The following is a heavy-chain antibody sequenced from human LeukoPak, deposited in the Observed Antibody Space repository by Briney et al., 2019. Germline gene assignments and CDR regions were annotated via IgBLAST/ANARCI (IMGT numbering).Heavy chain of an antibody. CDR2: IYYSGST. Sequence: PSETLSLTCTVSGGSISSYYWSWIRQPPGKGLVWIGYIYYSGSTNYNPSLKSRVTISVDTSKNQFSLKLSSVTAADTAVYYCAGAYKGLAGSAPWGQGPLVTVSS. V-gene: IGHV4-59*01. CDR3: AGAYKGLAGSAP. J-gene: IGHJ5*02. CDR1: GGSISSYY. D-gene: IGHD1-14*01.